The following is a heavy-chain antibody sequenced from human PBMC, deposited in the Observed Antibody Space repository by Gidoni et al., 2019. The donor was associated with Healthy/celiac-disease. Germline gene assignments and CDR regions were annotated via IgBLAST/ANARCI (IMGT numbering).Heavy chain of an antibody. Sequence: QVQLRESGPGLVKPAGTLSLTCTVSGGSISSYYCSGSRQPPGKVLEWIGYIYYSGSTNYNPSLKSRVTISVDPPTNQFSLKLSSVTAADTAVYYCARAYGGSYWGSYYYGMDVWGQGTTVTVSS. D-gene: IGHD1-26*01. CDR2: IYYSGST. J-gene: IGHJ6*02. CDR3: ARAYGGSYWGSYYYGMDV. V-gene: IGHV4-59*01. CDR1: GGSISSYY.